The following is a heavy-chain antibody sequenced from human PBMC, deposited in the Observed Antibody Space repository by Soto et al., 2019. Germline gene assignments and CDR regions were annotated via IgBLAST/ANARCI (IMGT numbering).Heavy chain of an antibody. V-gene: IGHV3-23*01. D-gene: IGHD2-21*01. CDR3: AKTSSASERDSPGW. CDR2: ISGSGGGT. CDR1: GFTFNIYA. J-gene: IGHJ4*02. Sequence: GSLRLSCAASGFTFNIYAMSWVRQAPGKGLEWVSAISGSGGGTYYADSVEGRFTISRDNSNNTLYLQMSSLRAEDTAVYYCAKTSSASERDSPGWWGQGTLVTVSS.